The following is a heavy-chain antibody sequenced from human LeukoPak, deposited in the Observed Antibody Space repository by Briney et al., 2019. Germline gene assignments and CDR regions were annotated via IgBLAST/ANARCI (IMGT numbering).Heavy chain of an antibody. J-gene: IGHJ5*02. Sequence: PGGSLRLSCIASGFSFSSYSMSWVRQAPGRGLDWVALIDRGSSVIYYADSVKGRLTISRDNAKNSLYLQMNNLRAEDTALYYCARDLPAATAWGQGTQVTVSS. CDR3: ARDLPAATA. D-gene: IGHD2-2*01. CDR2: IDRGSSVI. CDR1: GFSFSSYS. V-gene: IGHV3-21*01.